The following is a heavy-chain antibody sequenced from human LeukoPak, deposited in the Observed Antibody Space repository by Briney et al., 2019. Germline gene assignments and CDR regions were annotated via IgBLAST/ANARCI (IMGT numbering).Heavy chain of an antibody. CDR2: ISYDGSNK. D-gene: IGHD3-16*01. Sequence: GGSLRLSCAASGFTFSSYGMHWVRQAPGKGLEWVAVISYDGSNKYYADSVTGRFTISRDNSKNTLYLQMNSLRAEDTAVYYCARDLEGTFRYYFDYWGQGTLVTVSS. CDR3: ARDLEGTFRYYFDY. V-gene: IGHV3-30*03. J-gene: IGHJ4*02. CDR1: GFTFSSYG.